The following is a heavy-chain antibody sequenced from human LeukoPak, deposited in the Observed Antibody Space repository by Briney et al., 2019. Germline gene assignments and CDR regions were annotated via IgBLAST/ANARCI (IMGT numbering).Heavy chain of an antibody. V-gene: IGHV1-46*01. CDR3: ARDNSVEDTAWWFAP. CDR2: INPSGGST. Sequence: ASVKVSCKASGYTFTSYYMHWVRQAPGQGLEWMGIINPSGGSTSYAQKFQGRVTMTRDMSTSTDYMELSSLRSEDTPVYNCARDNSVEDTAWWFAPWGQGTLVTVSS. D-gene: IGHD4-23*01. J-gene: IGHJ5*02. CDR1: GYTFTSYY.